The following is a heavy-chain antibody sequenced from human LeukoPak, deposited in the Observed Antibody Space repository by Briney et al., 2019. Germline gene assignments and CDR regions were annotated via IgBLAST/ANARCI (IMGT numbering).Heavy chain of an antibody. CDR2: ISWNSGSI. CDR3: AKDTVGRYYGMGV. J-gene: IGHJ6*02. D-gene: IGHD4-23*01. Sequence: GGSLRLSCAASGFTFDDYAMHWVRQAPGKGLEWVSGISWNSGSIGYADSVKGRFTTSRDNAKNSLYLQMNSLRAEDTVLYYCAKDTVGRYYGMGVWGQGTTVTVSS. CDR1: GFTFDDYA. V-gene: IGHV3-9*01.